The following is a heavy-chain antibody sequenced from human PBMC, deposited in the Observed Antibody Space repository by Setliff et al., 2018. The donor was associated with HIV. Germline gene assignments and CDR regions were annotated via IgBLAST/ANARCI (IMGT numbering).Heavy chain of an antibody. V-gene: IGHV1-3*01. CDR1: GYTFTSFA. CDR2: INAGNGDT. Sequence: ASVKVSCKASGYTFTSFAIHWVRQAPGHGLEWMGWINAGNGDTEYSQKFQGRVTIDRDTSATTAYMELRSLRSEDTAVYYCARDGWELDRGRADYFDYWGQGALVTAPQ. CDR3: ARDGWELDRGRADYFDY. D-gene: IGHD3-10*01. J-gene: IGHJ4*02.